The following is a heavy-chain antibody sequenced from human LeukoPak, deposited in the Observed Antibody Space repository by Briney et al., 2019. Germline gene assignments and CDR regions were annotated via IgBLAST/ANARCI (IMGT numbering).Heavy chain of an antibody. D-gene: IGHD2-15*01. CDR1: GFTLDDYA. CDR3: AKAGRWWLSMDV. Sequence: GGSLRLSCAASGFTLDDYAMHWVRQAPGKGLEWVSGISWNSDSIGYVDSVKGRFAISRDNAKNSLYLQMNSLRAEDTALYYCAKAGRWWLSMDVWAKGPRSPSP. CDR2: ISWNSDSI. J-gene: IGHJ6*02. V-gene: IGHV3-9*01.